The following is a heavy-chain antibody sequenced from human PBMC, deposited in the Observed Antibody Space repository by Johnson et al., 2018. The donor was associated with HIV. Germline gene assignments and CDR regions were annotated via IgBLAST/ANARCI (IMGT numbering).Heavy chain of an antibody. V-gene: IGHV3-30*03. J-gene: IGHJ3*02. CDR2: ISYDGINK. D-gene: IGHD6-13*01. CDR1: GFTFSNYG. CDR3: AREIIAAADDI. Sequence: VQLVESGGGVVQPGRSLRLSCAASGFTFSNYGMHWVRQAPGKGLKWVATISYDGINKYYADSLKGRFTISRDNSKNTAYLQMNSLRAEDTAVYYCAREIIAAADDIWGQGTMVTVSS.